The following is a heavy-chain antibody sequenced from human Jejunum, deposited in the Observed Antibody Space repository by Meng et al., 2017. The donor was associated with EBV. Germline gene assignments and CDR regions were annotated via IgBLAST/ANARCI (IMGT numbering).Heavy chain of an antibody. CDR1: GFSFSIYG. Sequence: EEQLVESGGGLVQPGGSLRFSCAASGFSFSIYGMSWVRQAPGKGLECVSGISGNSITTSYADSVKGRFTISRDNSKNTVFLQMNSLGAEDTAIYYCAKSLFGGNTVWDQGTLVTVSS. D-gene: IGHD4-23*01. CDR2: ISGNSITT. CDR3: AKSLFGGNTV. J-gene: IGHJ4*02. V-gene: IGHV3-23*04.